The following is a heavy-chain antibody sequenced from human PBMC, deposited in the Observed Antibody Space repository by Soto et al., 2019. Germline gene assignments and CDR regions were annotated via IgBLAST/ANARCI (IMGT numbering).Heavy chain of an antibody. CDR1: CGSFIGYY. J-gene: IGHJ5*02. CDR2: INHSGST. CDR3: ARGDRSNWFDP. Sequence: SETLSLTCAVYCGSFIGYYWSWIRQPPGKGLEWIGEINHSGSTNYNPSLKSRVTISVDTSKNQFSLKLSSVTAADTAVYYCARGDRSNWFDPWGQGTLVTVSS. V-gene: IGHV4-34*01.